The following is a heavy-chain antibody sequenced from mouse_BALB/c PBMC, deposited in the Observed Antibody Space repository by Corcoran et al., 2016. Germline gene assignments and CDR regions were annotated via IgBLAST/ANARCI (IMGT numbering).Heavy chain of an antibody. V-gene: IGHV9-3-1*01. CDR1: GYTFTNYG. D-gene: IGHD1-1*01. CDR2: INTYPGET. J-gene: IGHJ4*01. CDR3: ASYYGYAMDY. Sequence: QIQLVQSGPELKKPGETVKISCKASGYTFTNYGMNWVKQAPGKGLKWMGCINTYPGETTYADDVKGRFAFSLETAANTAYLQSNNRKNEDTATYFWASYYGYAMDYWGQGTSVTVSS.